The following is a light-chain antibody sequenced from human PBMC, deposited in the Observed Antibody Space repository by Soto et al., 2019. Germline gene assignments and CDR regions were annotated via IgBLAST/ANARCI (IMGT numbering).Light chain of an antibody. CDR1: QSISSY. Sequence: DIQMTQSPSSLSASVGDRVTITCRASQSISSYLNWYQHKPGKAPKLVIYDAYNLETGVPSTFSGSGFGTDFTFTISSLRPEDIATYYCQKSDHLPLFGPGTKVDIK. J-gene: IGKJ3*01. V-gene: IGKV1-33*01. CDR2: DAY. CDR3: QKSDHLPL.